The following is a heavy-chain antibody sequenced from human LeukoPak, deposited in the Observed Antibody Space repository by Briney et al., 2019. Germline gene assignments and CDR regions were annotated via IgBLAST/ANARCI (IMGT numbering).Heavy chain of an antibody. CDR1: GYTFTGYY. D-gene: IGHD3-22*01. V-gene: IGHV1-2*02. CDR3: ARVSYYDSSGYYYGAHDYYYGMDV. Sequence: GASVKVSCKASGYTFTGYYMHWVRQAPGQGLEWMGWINPNSGGTNYAQKFQGRVTMTRDTSISTACMELSRLRSDDTAVYYCARVSYYDSSGYYYGAHDYYYGMDVWGQGTTVTVSS. J-gene: IGHJ6*02. CDR2: INPNSGGT.